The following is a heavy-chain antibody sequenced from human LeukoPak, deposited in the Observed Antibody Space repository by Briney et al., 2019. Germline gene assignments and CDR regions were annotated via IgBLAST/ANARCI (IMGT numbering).Heavy chain of an antibody. CDR1: GYTFTGYY. CDR2: INPNSGGT. V-gene: IGHV1-2*02. Sequence: ASVKVSCKASGYTFTGYYMHWVRQAPGQGLEWMGWINPNSGGTNYAQKFQGRVTMTRDTSTSTAYMELSRLRSDDTAVYYCARDRDFGVVYDYWGQGTLVTVSS. J-gene: IGHJ4*02. CDR3: ARDRDFGVVYDY. D-gene: IGHD3-3*01.